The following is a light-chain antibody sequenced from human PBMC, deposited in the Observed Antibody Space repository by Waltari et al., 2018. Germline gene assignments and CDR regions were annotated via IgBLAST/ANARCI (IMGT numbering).Light chain of an antibody. V-gene: IGLV2-14*01. Sequence: QPALTQPASVSGSPGQSITISCTGTSSDVGCYNYVSWYQQHPSKAPKLMIYDVSKRPSGVSNRFAGSKSGNTASLTISGLQAEDEADYYCSSYTSSSTWVFGGGTKLTVL. CDR1: SSDVGCYNY. CDR2: DVS. J-gene: IGLJ3*02. CDR3: SSYTSSSTWV.